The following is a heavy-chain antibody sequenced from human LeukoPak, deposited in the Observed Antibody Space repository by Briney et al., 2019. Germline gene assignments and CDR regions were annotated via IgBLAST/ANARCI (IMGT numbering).Heavy chain of an antibody. CDR3: ARGDLWFDP. J-gene: IGHJ5*02. CDR2: IYHGESGTT. V-gene: IGHV4-38-2*02. CDR1: SYSNRNGYY. Sequence: PSETLSLTCTVSSYSNRNGYYWGWVRQPPGQGLEWIGIIYHGESGTTYYNPSLKSRVTMSIDTSKDQFSLKLTSVTATDTAVYYCARGDLWFDPWGQGTLVTVTS.